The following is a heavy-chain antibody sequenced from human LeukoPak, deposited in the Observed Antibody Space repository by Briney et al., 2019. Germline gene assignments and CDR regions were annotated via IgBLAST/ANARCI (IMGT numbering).Heavy chain of an antibody. Sequence: GGSLRLSCAPSGFTFSGSAMHWVRQASGKGLEWVGRIRSKSNNYATAYSESVKGRFTISREDSKNMAYLQLNSLKTEDTAVYYCTRPLYSSNCFDPWGQGTLVTVSS. CDR1: GFTFSGSA. J-gene: IGHJ5*02. CDR3: TRPLYSSNCFDP. V-gene: IGHV3-73*01. CDR2: IRSKSNNYAT. D-gene: IGHD6-13*01.